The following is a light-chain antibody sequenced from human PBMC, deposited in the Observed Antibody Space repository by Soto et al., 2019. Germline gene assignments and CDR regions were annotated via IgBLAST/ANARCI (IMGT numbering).Light chain of an antibody. J-gene: IGKJ2*01. Sequence: DIQMTQSPSILSASVGDRVTITCRASQSISTWLAWYQQKPGKAPKLLMFRASTLESGVPFRFSGSGSGTEFTLTISGLQPDDFATYYCQQYNSYQYTFGQGTKLEIK. V-gene: IGKV1-5*03. CDR2: RAS. CDR3: QQYNSYQYT. CDR1: QSISTW.